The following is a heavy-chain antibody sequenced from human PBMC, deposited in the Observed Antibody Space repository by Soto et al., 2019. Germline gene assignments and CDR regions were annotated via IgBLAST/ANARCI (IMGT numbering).Heavy chain of an antibody. CDR1: GDSISSSSYY. CDR2: IHYSGNT. Sequence: PSETLSLTCTVSGDSISSSSYYWSWIRQHPGKGLEWIGYIHYSGNTRYNPSLKSRLTISVDTSKNQFSLMLSSLTAADTAVYFCARARVPYSSTWYRYDYYGMDIWGQGTTVTV. CDR3: ARARVPYSSTWYRYDYYGMDI. V-gene: IGHV4-31*03. D-gene: IGHD6-13*01. J-gene: IGHJ6*02.